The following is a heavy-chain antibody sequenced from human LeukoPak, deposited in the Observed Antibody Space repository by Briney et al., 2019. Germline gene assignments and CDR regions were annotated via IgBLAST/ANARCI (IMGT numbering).Heavy chain of an antibody. CDR3: ALINCGGDCPAGY. D-gene: IGHD2-21*02. V-gene: IGHV4-34*01. CDR1: GGSFSGYY. Sequence: SETLSLTCAVYGGSFSGYYWSWIRQPPGKGLEWIGEINHSGSTNYNPSLKSRVTISVDTSKNQFSLKLSSVTAADTAVYYCALINCGGDCPAGYCGQGTLVTVSS. CDR2: INHSGST. J-gene: IGHJ4*02.